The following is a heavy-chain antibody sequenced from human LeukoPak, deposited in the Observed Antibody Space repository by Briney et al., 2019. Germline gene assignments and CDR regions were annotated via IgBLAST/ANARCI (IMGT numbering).Heavy chain of an antibody. CDR1: GFTFSSYG. Sequence: GGSLKLSCAASGFTFSSYGMHWVRQAPGKELEWVAVIWYDGSNKYYADSVKGRFIISRDNSKNTLYLQMNSLRAEDTAVYYCARELGRVGAFDIWGQGTMVTVSA. D-gene: IGHD1-26*01. J-gene: IGHJ3*02. CDR2: IWYDGSNK. V-gene: IGHV3-33*01. CDR3: ARELGRVGAFDI.